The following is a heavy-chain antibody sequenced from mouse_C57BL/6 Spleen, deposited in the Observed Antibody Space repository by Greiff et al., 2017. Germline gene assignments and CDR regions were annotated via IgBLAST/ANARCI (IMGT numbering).Heavy chain of an antibody. CDR3: AREGGNYDYFDY. CDR2: IYPGDGDT. Sequence: QVQLQQSGPELVKPGASVKISCKASGYAFSSSWMNWVKPRPGKGLEWIGRIYPGDGDTNYNGKFKGKATLTADKSSCTAYMQLSSLTSEDSAVYFCAREGGNYDYFDYWGQGTPLTVSS. D-gene: IGHD2-1*01. V-gene: IGHV1-82*01. CDR1: GYAFSSSW. J-gene: IGHJ2*01.